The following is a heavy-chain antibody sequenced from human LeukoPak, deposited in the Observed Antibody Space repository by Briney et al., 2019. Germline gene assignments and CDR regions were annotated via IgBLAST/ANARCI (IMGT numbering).Heavy chain of an antibody. CDR1: RGSINNTNW. Sequence: PSGTLSLTCAVSRGSINNTNWWSWVRQPPGKGLEWIGEIYHSGSTNYNPSLKSRVTISVDKSKNQFSPKVSSVTAADTAVYYCARDQKRGMSWELLRAQTYDGFDVWGQGTMVTVSS. CDR3: ARDQKRGMSWELLRAQTYDGFDV. CDR2: IYHSGST. V-gene: IGHV4-4*02. D-gene: IGHD1-26*01. J-gene: IGHJ3*01.